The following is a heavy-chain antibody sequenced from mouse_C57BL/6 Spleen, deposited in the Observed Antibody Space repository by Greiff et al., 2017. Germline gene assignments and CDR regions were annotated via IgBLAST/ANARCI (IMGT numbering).Heavy chain of an antibody. Sequence: EVQGVESGGGLVQPGGSLSLSCAASGFTFTDYYMSWVRQPPGKALEWLGFIRNKANGYTTEYSASVKGRFTISRDKSQSILYLQMNALRAEDSATYYCARCGNDGYAMDYWGQGTSVTVSS. CDR3: ARCGNDGYAMDY. J-gene: IGHJ4*01. V-gene: IGHV7-3*01. D-gene: IGHD2-2*01. CDR1: GFTFTDYY. CDR2: IRNKANGYTT.